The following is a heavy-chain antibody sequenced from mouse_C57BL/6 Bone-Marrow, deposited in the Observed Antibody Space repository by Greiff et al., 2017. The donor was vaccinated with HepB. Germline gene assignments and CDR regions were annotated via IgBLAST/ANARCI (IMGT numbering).Heavy chain of an antibody. V-gene: IGHV14-1*01. J-gene: IGHJ3*01. CDR3: TDYYGSGPWFAY. D-gene: IGHD1-1*01. CDR1: GFNIKDYY. CDR2: IDPEDGDT. Sequence: EVQLQESGAELVRPGASVKLSCTASGFNIKDYYMHWVKQRPEQGLEWIGRIDPEDGDTEYAPKFQGKATMTADTSSNTAYLQLSSLTSEDTAVYYCTDYYGSGPWFAYWGQGTLVTVSA.